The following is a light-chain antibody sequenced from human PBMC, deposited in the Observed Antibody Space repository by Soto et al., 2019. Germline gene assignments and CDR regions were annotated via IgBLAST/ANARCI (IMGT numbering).Light chain of an antibody. V-gene: IGLV4-60*02. Sequence: QSVLTQSSSASASLGSSVKLTCTLSSGHSSYIIAWHQQQPGKAPRYLMKLYIGGSYNKGSGVPDRFSGSSSGADRYLTISNLQFEDEADYYRETWDINILVFGGGTKLTVL. CDR2: LYIGGSY. CDR3: ETWDINILV. CDR1: SGHSSYI. J-gene: IGLJ3*02.